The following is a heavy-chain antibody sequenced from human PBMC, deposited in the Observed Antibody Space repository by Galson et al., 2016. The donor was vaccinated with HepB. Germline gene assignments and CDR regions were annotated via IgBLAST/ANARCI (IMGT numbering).Heavy chain of an antibody. CDR3: ARRYCSSSNCYWKRNWYFDL. J-gene: IGHJ2*01. D-gene: IGHD2-2*01. V-gene: IGHV4-39*01. CDR1: GGSFSNTNYY. CDR2: LFYGGST. Sequence: ETLSLTCTISGGSFSNTNYYWGWIRQPPGKGLEWIGSLFYGGSTYYNPSLNSRVTISADTSKNQFSLRVTSVTAADTAVYYCARRYCSSSNCYWKRNWYFDLWSRGTLVTVSS.